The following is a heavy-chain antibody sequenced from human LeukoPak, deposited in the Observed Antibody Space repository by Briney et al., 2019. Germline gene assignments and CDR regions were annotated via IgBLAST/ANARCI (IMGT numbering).Heavy chain of an antibody. V-gene: IGHV5-51*01. J-gene: IGHJ4*02. Sequence: GESLKISCKGSGYSFTSYWIGWGRRMPGKGLEWMGIIYPGDSDTRYSPSFQGQVTISADKSISTAYLQWSSLKASDTAMYYCARRIRRNDFWSGYYPYYFDYWGQGTLVTVSS. CDR1: GYSFTSYW. CDR3: ARRIRRNDFWSGYYPYYFDY. D-gene: IGHD3-3*01. CDR2: IYPGDSDT.